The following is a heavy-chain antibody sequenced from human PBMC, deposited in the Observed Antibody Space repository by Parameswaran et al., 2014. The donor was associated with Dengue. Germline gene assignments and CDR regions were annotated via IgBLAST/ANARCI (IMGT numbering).Heavy chain of an antibody. CDR3: ARIPYCVGATTVPGYPPDY. V-gene: IGHV2-70*01. CDR2: IDWDDDK. D-gene: IGHD1-26*01. J-gene: IGHJ4*02. Sequence: WIRQPPGKALEWLALIDWDDDKYYSTSLKTRLTISKDTSKNQVVLTMTNMDPVDTATYYCARIPYCVGATTVPGYPPDYWGQGTLVTVSS.